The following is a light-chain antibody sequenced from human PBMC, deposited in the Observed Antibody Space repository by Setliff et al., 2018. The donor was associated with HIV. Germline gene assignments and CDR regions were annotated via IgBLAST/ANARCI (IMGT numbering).Light chain of an antibody. V-gene: IGLV1-47*01. CDR3: AAWDDSLSGSYV. CDR1: SSNIGSNH. J-gene: IGLJ1*01. Sequence: SVLTQPPSASGTPGQRVTISCSGSSSNIGSNHVYWYQQLPGTTPKLLIYRNNQRPSGVPDRFSGSKSGTSASLAISGLRSEDEADYFCAAWDDSLSGSYVFGAGTKVTVL. CDR2: RNN.